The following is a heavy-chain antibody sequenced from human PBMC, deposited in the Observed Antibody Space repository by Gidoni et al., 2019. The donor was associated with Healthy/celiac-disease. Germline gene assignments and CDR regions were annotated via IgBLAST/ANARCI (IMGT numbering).Heavy chain of an antibody. J-gene: IGHJ2*01. V-gene: IGHV3-64D*06. CDR2: ISSNGGST. CDR3: VKDGPMTTVVKSRYFDL. CDR1: GFTFSSYA. D-gene: IGHD4-17*01. Sequence: EVQLVESGGGLVQPGGSLRLSCSASGFTFSSYAMHWVRQAPGKGLEYVSAISSNGGSTYYADSVKGRFTISRDNSKNTLYLQMSSLRAEDTAVYYCVKDGPMTTVVKSRYFDLWGRGTLVTVSS.